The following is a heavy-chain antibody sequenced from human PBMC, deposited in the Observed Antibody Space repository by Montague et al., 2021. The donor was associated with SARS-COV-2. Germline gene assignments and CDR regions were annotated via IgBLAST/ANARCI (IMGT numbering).Heavy chain of an antibody. CDR3: ARGIAGTYCGGDCYNNWFDP. J-gene: IGHJ5*02. CDR2: IYYSGST. V-gene: IGHV4-59*01. Sequence: SETLSLTCTVSGFSISSYYWSWIRQPPGKGLQWIGYIYYSGSTNYNPSLKSRVTISVDTSKNQFSLKLSSATAADTAVYYCARGIAGTYCGGDCYNNWFDPWGQGTLVTVSS. D-gene: IGHD2-21*02. CDR1: GFSISSYY.